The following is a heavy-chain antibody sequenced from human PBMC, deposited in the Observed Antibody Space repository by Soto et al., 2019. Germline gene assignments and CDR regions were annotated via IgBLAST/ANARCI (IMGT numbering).Heavy chain of an antibody. J-gene: IGHJ4*02. CDR3: AKDLYPVRGSQGLDY. D-gene: IGHD3-16*01. Sequence: EVQLLESGGGLVQPGGSLRLSCAASGFTFSSYAMRWVRQAPGKGLEWVSAISGSGGSTYYADSVKGRFTISRDNSKNTLYLQMNSLRAEDTAVYYCAKDLYPVRGSQGLDYWGQGTLVTVSS. CDR1: GFTFSSYA. V-gene: IGHV3-23*01. CDR2: ISGSGGST.